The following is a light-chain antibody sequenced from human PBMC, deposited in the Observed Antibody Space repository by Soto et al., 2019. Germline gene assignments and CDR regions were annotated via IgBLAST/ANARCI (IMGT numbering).Light chain of an antibody. Sequence: MTQSPSTLSAFVGDRVTITCRASQTISTSLAWYQQKPGQAPRLLIYGASTRATGIPARFSGSGSGTEFTLTISSLQSEDFAVYYCQQYNNWPLTFGGGTKVDI. CDR2: GAS. CDR1: QTISTS. V-gene: IGKV3-15*01. CDR3: QQYNNWPLT. J-gene: IGKJ4*01.